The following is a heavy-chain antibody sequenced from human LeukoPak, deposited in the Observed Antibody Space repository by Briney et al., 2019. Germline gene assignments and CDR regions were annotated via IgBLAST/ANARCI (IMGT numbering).Heavy chain of an antibody. CDR1: GFTFSSYW. J-gene: IGHJ6*03. Sequence: GGSLRLSCAASGFTFSSYWMHWVRQAPGKGLVWVSRINSDGSSTSYADSVKGRFTISRDNAKNTLYLQMNSLKTEDTAVYYCTIYIVVVTAPPENPYYMDVWGKGTTVTVSS. V-gene: IGHV3-74*01. CDR3: TIYIVVVTAPPENPYYMDV. CDR2: INSDGSST. D-gene: IGHD2-21*02.